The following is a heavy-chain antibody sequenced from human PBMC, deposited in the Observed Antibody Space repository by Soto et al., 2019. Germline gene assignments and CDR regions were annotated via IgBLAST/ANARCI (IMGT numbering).Heavy chain of an antibody. CDR1: GFTFSSYW. D-gene: IGHD2-21*01. CDR3: ARCGGYNAPFDY. CDR2: INSDGSST. V-gene: IGHV3-74*01. J-gene: IGHJ4*02. Sequence: EVQLVESGGGLVQPGGSLRLSCAASGFTFSSYWMHWVRQAPGKGLVWVSRINSDGSSTSYADSVKGRCTISRDNAKNTLYMQMNSLRAEDTAVYYCARCGGYNAPFDYWGQGTLVTVS.